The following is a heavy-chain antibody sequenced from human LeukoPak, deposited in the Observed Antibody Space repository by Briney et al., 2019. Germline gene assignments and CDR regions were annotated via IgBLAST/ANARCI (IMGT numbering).Heavy chain of an antibody. Sequence: SETLSLTCTVSGSSISSSSYYWGWIRQPPGKGLEWIGSIYYSGSTYYNPPLKSRVTISVDTSKNQFSLKLSSVTAADTAVYYCARHPSIAATDYWGQGTLVTVSS. CDR3: ARHPSIAATDY. CDR1: GSSISSSSYY. D-gene: IGHD6-6*01. J-gene: IGHJ4*02. CDR2: IYYSGST. V-gene: IGHV4-39*01.